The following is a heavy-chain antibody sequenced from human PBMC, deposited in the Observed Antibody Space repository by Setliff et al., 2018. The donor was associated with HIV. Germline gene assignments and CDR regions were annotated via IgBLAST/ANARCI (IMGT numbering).Heavy chain of an antibody. CDR1: GYTFNNYG. J-gene: IGHJ4*02. CDR3: ARGLSFYDPGGFDY. D-gene: IGHD3-22*01. V-gene: IGHV1-18*01. Sequence: ASVKVSCKASGYTFNNYGISWVRQAPGQGLEWMGWINTHSGYTNYAQNVQGRVTVTMDTSTSTAYMELRSLKSDDTAVYYCARGLSFYDPGGFDYWGQGTLVTVSS. CDR2: INTHSGYT.